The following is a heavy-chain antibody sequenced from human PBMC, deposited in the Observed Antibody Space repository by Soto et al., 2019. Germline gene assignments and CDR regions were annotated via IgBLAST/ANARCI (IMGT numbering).Heavy chain of an antibody. V-gene: IGHV4-30-4*01. J-gene: IGHJ5*02. D-gene: IGHD4-17*01. CDR1: GGSVSIGDYL. CDR2: IHDSGNT. Sequence: SETLSLTCTVFGGSVSIGDYLWSWIRQRPGKGLEWIGYIHDSGNTYYNPSLKSRVTISLDTSKNQFSLKVISMTAADTAVYFCARARGGDSGDYASLFDRWGQGNLVTVSS. CDR3: ARARGGDSGDYASLFDR.